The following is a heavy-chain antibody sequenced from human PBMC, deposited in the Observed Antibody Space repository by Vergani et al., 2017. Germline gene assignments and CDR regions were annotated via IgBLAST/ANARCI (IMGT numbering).Heavy chain of an antibody. D-gene: IGHD6-19*01. Sequence: QVQLVESGGGVVQPGRSLRLSCAASGFTFSSYGMHWVRQAPGKGLEGVAVIWYDGSNKYYADSVKGRFTISRDNSKNTLYLQMNSLRAEDTAVYYCAREPGGTVAGYSGPIWFDPWGQGTLVTVSS. CDR1: GFTFSSYG. CDR3: AREPGGTVAGYSGPIWFDP. V-gene: IGHV3-33*08. J-gene: IGHJ5*02. CDR2: IWYDGSNK.